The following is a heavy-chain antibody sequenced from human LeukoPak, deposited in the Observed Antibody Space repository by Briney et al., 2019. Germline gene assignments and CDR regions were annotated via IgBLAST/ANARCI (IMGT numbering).Heavy chain of an antibody. CDR2: INWNGGST. CDR1: GFTFDDYG. J-gene: IGHJ5*02. D-gene: IGHD6-13*01. Sequence: GGSLRLSCAASGFTFDDYGMSWVRQAPGKGLEWVSGINWNGGSTGYADSVKGRFTISRDNAKNSLYLQMNSLRAEDTALYYCARGVPIAAAGTNWFDPWGQGTLVTVSS. V-gene: IGHV3-20*04. CDR3: ARGVPIAAAGTNWFDP.